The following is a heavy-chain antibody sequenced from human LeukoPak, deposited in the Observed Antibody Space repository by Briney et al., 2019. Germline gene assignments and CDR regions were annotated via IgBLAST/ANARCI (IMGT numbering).Heavy chain of an antibody. V-gene: IGHV1-2*02. CDR3: ARGLGYCSGGSCYFGAFDI. Sequence: GASVKVSCEASGYTFTGYYMHWVRQAPGHGLEWMGWINPNSGGTNYAQKFQGRVTMTRDTSISTAYMELSRLRSDDTAVYYCARGLGYCSGGSCYFGAFDIWGQGTMVTVSS. CDR1: GYTFTGYY. J-gene: IGHJ3*02. D-gene: IGHD2-15*01. CDR2: INPNSGGT.